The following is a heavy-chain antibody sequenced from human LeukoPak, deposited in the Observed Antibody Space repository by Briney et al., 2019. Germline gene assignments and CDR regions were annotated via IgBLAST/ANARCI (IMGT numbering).Heavy chain of an antibody. D-gene: IGHD6-6*01. CDR2: IRYDGSNK. V-gene: IGHV3-30*02. Sequence: GGSLRLPCAASGFTFSSYGMHWVRQAPGKGLEWVAFIRYDGSNKYYADSVKGRFTISRDNSKNTLYLQMNSLRAEDTAVYYCAKEHGSIAAPLLDYWGQGTLVTVSS. CDR1: GFTFSSYG. CDR3: AKEHGSIAAPLLDY. J-gene: IGHJ4*02.